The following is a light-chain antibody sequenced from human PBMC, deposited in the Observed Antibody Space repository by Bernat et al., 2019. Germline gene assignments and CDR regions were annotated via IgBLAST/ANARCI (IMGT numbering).Light chain of an antibody. CDR1: SCDVGAYNY. CDR3: NSYTTTSTPGV. V-gene: IGLV2-14*03. J-gene: IGLJ2*01. Sequence: QSALTQPASVSGSPGQSITISCTGTSCDVGAYNYGSWCQQHPGKAPKLMIYDVSIRPSGVSNRFSGSKSGNTASLTISGLQAEDEGYYYCNSYTTTSTPGVIGGATKLTVL. CDR2: DVS.